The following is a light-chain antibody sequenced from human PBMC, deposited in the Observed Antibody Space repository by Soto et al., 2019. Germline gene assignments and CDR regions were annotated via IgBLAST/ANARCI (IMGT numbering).Light chain of an antibody. V-gene: IGLV7-46*01. CDR1: TGAVTSGHY. CDR2: DTS. Sequence: QTVVTQEPSLTVSPGGTVTLTCGSTTGAVTSGHYPYWFQQKPGQAPRILIYDTSNKYSWTPARFSGSLLGGKAALTLSGAQPEDEAEYYCLLSYPGANYVFGTGTKLTVL. CDR3: LLSYPGANYV. J-gene: IGLJ1*01.